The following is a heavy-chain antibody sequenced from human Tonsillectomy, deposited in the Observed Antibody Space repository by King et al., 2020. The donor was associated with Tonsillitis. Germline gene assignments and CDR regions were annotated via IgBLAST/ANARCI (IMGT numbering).Heavy chain of an antibody. Sequence: QLVQSGGEVKKPGASVTVSCKASGYTFSRYAITWVRQAPGQGLEWMGWISAYNRNTKYAQNLEGRVTLTTDTSTSTAYMELRSLRSDDTAVYYCARGVDYHDSGAYFTADYWGQGTVVTVSS. J-gene: IGHJ4*02. CDR1: GYTFSRYA. D-gene: IGHD3-22*01. CDR3: ARGVDYHDSGAYFTADY. V-gene: IGHV1-18*01. CDR2: ISAYNRNT.